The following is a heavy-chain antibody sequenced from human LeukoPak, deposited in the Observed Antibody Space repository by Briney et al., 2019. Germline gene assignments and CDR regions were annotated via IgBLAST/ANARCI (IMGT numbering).Heavy chain of an antibody. Sequence: ASVKVSCKASGGTFSSYAISWVRQAPGQGLEWMGGIIPIFGTANYAQKLQGRVTITTDESTSTAYMELSSLRSEDTAVYYCARGPVSYGLGYWGQGPLVTVSS. D-gene: IGHD3-10*01. CDR2: IIPIFGTA. CDR3: ARGPVSYGLGY. V-gene: IGHV1-69*05. CDR1: GGTFSSYA. J-gene: IGHJ4*02.